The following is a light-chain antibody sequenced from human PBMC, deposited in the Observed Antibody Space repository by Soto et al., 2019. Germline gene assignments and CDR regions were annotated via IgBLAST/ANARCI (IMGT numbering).Light chain of an antibody. CDR2: ATS. Sequence: DIQITQTPYSLSASVGDRVIITCRASQSITNYLNWYQQKPGKAPKLLIYATSTLQSGVPSRFGGSGSGTDFTLTISSLQPEDFATYYCQQCYSTPGTFGQGTLLEIK. CDR1: QSITNY. CDR3: QQCYSTPGT. V-gene: IGKV1-39*01. J-gene: IGKJ5*01.